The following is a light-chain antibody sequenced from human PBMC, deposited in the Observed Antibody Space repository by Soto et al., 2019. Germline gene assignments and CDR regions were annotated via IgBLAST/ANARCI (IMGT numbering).Light chain of an antibody. J-gene: IGLJ3*02. CDR1: SSDAGGSNF. Sequence: QSALTQPPSASGSPGQSVTISCTGTSSDAGGSNFVSWYQQYPGKAPKLMIYEVTKRPSGVPDRFSGSKSGNTASLTVSGLQAEDEADYYCSSYAGSSYAGSRIVVFGGGTKVTVL. CDR3: SSYAGSSYAGSRIVV. CDR2: EVT. V-gene: IGLV2-8*01.